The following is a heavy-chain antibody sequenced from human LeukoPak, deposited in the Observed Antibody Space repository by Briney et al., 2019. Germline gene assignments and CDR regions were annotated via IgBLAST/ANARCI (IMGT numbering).Heavy chain of an antibody. J-gene: IGHJ5*02. CDR2: INPNNGYA. D-gene: IGHD2-2*01. V-gene: IGHV1-2*02. CDR3: ARNGQLLSGGNWFDP. Sequence: ASVKVSCKASGYIFTGYYMHWVRQAPGQGPEWMGWINPNNGYAKYAQKFQGRVNMTRDTSITTAYMELSRLRSDDTAFYYCARNGQLLSGGNWFDPWGQGALVTVSS. CDR1: GYIFTGYY.